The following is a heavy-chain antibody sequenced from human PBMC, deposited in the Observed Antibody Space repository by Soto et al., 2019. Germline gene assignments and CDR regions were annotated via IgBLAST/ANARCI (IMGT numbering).Heavy chain of an antibody. J-gene: IGHJ4*02. V-gene: IGHV1-2*02. Sequence: QVQLVQSGAEVKKPGASVKVSCKASGYTFTGYYIHWVRQAPGQGLEWMGWINPNNGDTNYAQKFQGRVTMTRDTSISTASMELSRLRSDDTAAYSCARVKIYYDNSGHFDYWGQGALVTVSS. D-gene: IGHD3-22*01. CDR1: GYTFTGYY. CDR2: INPNNGDT. CDR3: ARVKIYYDNSGHFDY.